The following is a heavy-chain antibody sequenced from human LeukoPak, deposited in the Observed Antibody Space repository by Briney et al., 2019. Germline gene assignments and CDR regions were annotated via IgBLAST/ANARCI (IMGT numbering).Heavy chain of an antibody. CDR2: ISWNSGTI. CDR3: ARGGGYDILTGYNHFDY. J-gene: IGHJ4*02. D-gene: IGHD3-9*01. Sequence: GGSLRLSCAASGFTFDDYAMHWVRHAPGKGLEWVSGISWNSGTIAYADSVKGRFTISRDNAKNSLYLQMNSLRAEDTALYYRARGGGYDILTGYNHFDYWGQGTLVTVSS. CDR1: GFTFDDYA. V-gene: IGHV3-9*01.